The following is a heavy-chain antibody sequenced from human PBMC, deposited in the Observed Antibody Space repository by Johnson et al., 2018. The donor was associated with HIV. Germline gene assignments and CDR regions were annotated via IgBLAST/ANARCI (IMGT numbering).Heavy chain of an antibody. CDR3: AKDRGAARAFDAFDI. J-gene: IGHJ3*02. D-gene: IGHD6-6*01. Sequence: QVQLVESGGGVVQPGRSLRLSCAASGFTFSSYGMHWVRQAPGKGLEWVAVISYAGSNKYYADCVRGRFTISRDNSKNTLELQMNSLRAEDTAVYYCAKDRGAARAFDAFDIWGQGTMVTVSS. V-gene: IGHV3-30*18. CDR2: ISYAGSNK. CDR1: GFTFSSYG.